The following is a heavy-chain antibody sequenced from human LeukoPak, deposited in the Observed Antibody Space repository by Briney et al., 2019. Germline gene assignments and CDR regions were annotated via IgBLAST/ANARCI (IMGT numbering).Heavy chain of an antibody. J-gene: IGHJ5*02. V-gene: IGHV1-2*02. CDR2: INPNSGGT. CDR3: ARGNRVRYCSGGGCYSNWFDP. CDR1: GYTFTGYY. D-gene: IGHD2-15*01. Sequence: ASVKVSCKASGYTFTGYYMHWVRQAPGQGLEWMGWINPNSGGTNYAQKFQGRVTMTRDTSISTAYMELSRLRSDDTAVYYCARGNRVRYCSGGGCYSNWFDPWGQGTLVTVSS.